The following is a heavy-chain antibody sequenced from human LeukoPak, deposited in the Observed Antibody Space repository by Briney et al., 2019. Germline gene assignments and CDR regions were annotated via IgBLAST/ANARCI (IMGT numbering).Heavy chain of an antibody. J-gene: IGHJ3*02. V-gene: IGHV4-59*01. CDR2: ISYIGST. D-gene: IGHD4-17*01. CDR1: DGSISDYS. CDR3: ATGDDYGDSRGAFDI. Sequence: SETLSLTCTVSDGSISDYSWTWIRQPPGKGLEWIGNISYIGSTNYSPSLKSRVTISIDTSKSQFSLKLSSVTAADTAVYYCATGDDYGDSRGAFDIWGQGTMVTVSS.